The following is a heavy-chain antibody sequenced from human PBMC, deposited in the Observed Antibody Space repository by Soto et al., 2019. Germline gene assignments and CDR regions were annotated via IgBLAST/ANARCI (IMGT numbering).Heavy chain of an antibody. D-gene: IGHD3-10*01. Sequence: SETLSLTCTVSGGSIYSSSYYWGWIRQPPGKGLEWIGSVYYTGSTYYNPSLKSRVTISVDTSKNQFSLNLNSVTAADTAVYYCARPSLGSGSYMVDSWGQGTLVTVSS. CDR2: VYYTGST. V-gene: IGHV4-39*01. CDR3: ARPSLGSGSYMVDS. J-gene: IGHJ4*02. CDR1: GGSIYSSSYY.